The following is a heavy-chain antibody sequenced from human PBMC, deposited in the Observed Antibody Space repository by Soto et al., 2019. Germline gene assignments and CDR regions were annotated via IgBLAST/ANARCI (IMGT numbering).Heavy chain of an antibody. V-gene: IGHV4-30-4*01. CDR2: IYYSAST. Sequence: SETLSLTFTVSGGYINSADHHWTWIRQSPGKGLEWIGAIYYSASTYYNPSLVIRVRISIDTSKNQFSLELTSVTDADTAVYYCARDSRTPSGGMDVWRQGTTVTVSS. CDR1: GGYINSADHH. J-gene: IGHJ6*02. CDR3: ARDSRTPSGGMDV.